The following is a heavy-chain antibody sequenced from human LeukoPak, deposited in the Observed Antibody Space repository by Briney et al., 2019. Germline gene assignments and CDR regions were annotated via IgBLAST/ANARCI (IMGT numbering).Heavy chain of an antibody. Sequence: GGSLRLSCAASGSTFSSYAMSWVRQAPGKGLEWVSAISGSGGSTYYADSVKGRFTISRDISKNTLYLQMNSVRLEDTAIYYCVKGGSISHNWFDSWGQGTLVTVSS. D-gene: IGHD3-16*01. J-gene: IGHJ5*01. V-gene: IGHV3-23*01. CDR2: ISGSGGST. CDR1: GSTFSSYA. CDR3: VKGGSISHNWFDS.